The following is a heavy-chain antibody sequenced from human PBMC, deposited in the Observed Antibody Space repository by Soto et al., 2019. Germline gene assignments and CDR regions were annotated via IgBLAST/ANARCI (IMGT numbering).Heavy chain of an antibody. CDR1: GFPFSSYA. CDR3: AKGFQPCGIAVAGPPSTGACEI. V-gene: IGHV3-23*01. D-gene: IGHD6-19*01. Sequence: PEGSLRLPCAPSGFPFSSYASSWVRQAPGKGLEWVSAISGSGGSTYYADSVKGRFTISRDNSKNTLYLQMNSLRAEDTAVYYCAKGFQPCGIAVAGPPSTGACEIWGQGTRGNGSS. CDR2: ISGSGGST. J-gene: IGHJ3*02.